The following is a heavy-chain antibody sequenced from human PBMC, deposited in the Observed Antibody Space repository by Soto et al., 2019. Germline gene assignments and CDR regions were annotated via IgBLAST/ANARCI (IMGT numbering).Heavy chain of an antibody. CDR3: VRVVALPGYPAY. V-gene: IGHV1-69*13. CDR2: IVPIVDTA. CDR1: GGTFSSYA. J-gene: IGHJ4*02. D-gene: IGHD5-12*01. Sequence: SVNVSCKTSGGTFSSYALSWVREAPGQGLEWMGGIVPIVDTATYAQKFQGRVSITADESTSTAYMELSRLRSDDTAVYYCVRVVALPGYPAYWGQGTLVPVSS.